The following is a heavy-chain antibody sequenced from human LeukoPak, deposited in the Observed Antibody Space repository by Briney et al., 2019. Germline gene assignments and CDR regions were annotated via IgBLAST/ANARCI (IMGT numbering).Heavy chain of an antibody. CDR1: GASINSHY. Sequence: SETLSLTCSVSGASINSHYWTWIRQPAGKGLEWIRRIYISGSTNYSPSLKSRVTMSVDTSKNQFSLNLISVTAADTAVYYCARALNPLTGTYYFDYWGQGTLVTVSS. CDR2: IYISGST. CDR3: ARALNPLTGTYYFDY. V-gene: IGHV4-4*07. J-gene: IGHJ4*02. D-gene: IGHD4/OR15-4a*01.